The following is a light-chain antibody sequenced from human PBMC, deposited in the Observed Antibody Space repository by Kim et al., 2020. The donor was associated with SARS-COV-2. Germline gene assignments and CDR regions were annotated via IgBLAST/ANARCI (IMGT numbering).Light chain of an antibody. Sequence: SVFPGQPARITCSGDVLAKKYARWFQQKPGQAPVLVIYKDSERPSGIPERFSGSSSGTTVTLTISGAQVEDEADYYCYSAADNNVVFGGGTQLTVL. V-gene: IGLV3-27*01. CDR3: YSAADNNVV. CDR2: KDS. CDR1: VLAKKY. J-gene: IGLJ2*01.